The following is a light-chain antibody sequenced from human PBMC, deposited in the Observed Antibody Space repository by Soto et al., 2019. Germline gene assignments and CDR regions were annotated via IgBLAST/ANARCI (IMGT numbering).Light chain of an antibody. CDR1: QSISSW. CDR2: DAS. CDR3: HHYGSSLPDT. V-gene: IGKV1-5*01. Sequence: DIQMTQSPSTLSASVGDRVTITCRASQSISSWLAWYQQKPGKAPKLLIYDASSLESGVPSRFSGSGSGTEFTLTISSLQPDDFAVYYCHHYGSSLPDTFGQGTKVDIK. J-gene: IGKJ2*01.